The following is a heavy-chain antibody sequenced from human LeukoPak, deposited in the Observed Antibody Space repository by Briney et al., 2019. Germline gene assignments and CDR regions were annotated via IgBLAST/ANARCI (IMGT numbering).Heavy chain of an antibody. CDR3: ARGSESYYYDN. CDR2: ISSSGYTI. D-gene: IGHD3-22*01. J-gene: IGHJ4*02. CDR1: GFTFSDYY. Sequence: PGGSLRLSCAASGFTFSDYYMSWIRQAPGKGLEWVSYISSSGYTIDYADSVKGRFSISRDNAKNSLYLQMNSLRAEDTAVYYCARGSESYYYDNWGQGTLVTVSS. V-gene: IGHV3-11*01.